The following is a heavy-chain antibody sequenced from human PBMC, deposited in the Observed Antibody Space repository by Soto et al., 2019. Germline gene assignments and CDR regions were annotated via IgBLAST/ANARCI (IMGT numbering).Heavy chain of an antibody. CDR3: AVVRPGYYYALDV. V-gene: IGHV4-30-2*01. D-gene: IGHD2-15*01. CDR2: IYHSGST. Sequence: QLQLQEAGSGLVKSSQTLSLTCAVSGGSVSSGGYSWYWIRQPPGKGLEWIGYIYHSGSTYYNPSLKSRVTISVNRSKNQFALKLSSVTAADTAVYYCAVVRPGYYYALDVWGRGTTVTVSS. CDR1: GGSVSSGGYS. J-gene: IGHJ6*02.